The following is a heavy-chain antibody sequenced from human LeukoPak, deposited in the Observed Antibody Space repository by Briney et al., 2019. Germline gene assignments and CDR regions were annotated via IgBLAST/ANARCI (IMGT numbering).Heavy chain of an antibody. CDR3: ARHRIRGPLLY. CDR2: INHSGST. Sequence: SETLSLTCAVYGGSFSGYYWSWIRQPPGKGLEWIGEINHSGSTNYNPPLKSRVTISVDTSKNQFSLKLSSVTAADTALYYCARHRIRGPLLYWGQGTLVTVSS. V-gene: IGHV4-34*01. CDR1: GGSFSGYY. D-gene: IGHD3-10*01. J-gene: IGHJ4*02.